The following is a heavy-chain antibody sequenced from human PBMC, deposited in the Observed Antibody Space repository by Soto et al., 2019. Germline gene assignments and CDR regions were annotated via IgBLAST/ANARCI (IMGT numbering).Heavy chain of an antibody. J-gene: IGHJ4*02. CDR1: GFTFSNYA. CDR2: ISASGDGT. D-gene: IGHD5-18*01. V-gene: IGHV3-23*01. Sequence: EVQLLESGGDLVQPGGSLRLSCAASGFTFSNYAMSWVRQAPGKGLEWVSAISASGDGTYYADSVKGRFTISRDNSKNTLYLQMNSLRVEDTAVYYCAKERYSFGPRFTDYWGQGTLVTVSS. CDR3: AKERYSFGPRFTDY.